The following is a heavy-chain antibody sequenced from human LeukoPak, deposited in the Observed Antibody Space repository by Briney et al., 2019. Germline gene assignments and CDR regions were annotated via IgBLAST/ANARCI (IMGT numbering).Heavy chain of an antibody. CDR1: GYTFTGYY. V-gene: IGHV1-2*02. CDR2: INPNSGGT. Sequence: ASVKVSCKASGYTFTGYYMHWGRQAPGQGLEWMGWINPNSGGTNYAQKFQGRVTMTRDTSISTAYMELSRLRSDDTAVYYCARERWEPHDAFDIWGQGTMVTVSS. D-gene: IGHD1-26*01. J-gene: IGHJ3*02. CDR3: ARERWEPHDAFDI.